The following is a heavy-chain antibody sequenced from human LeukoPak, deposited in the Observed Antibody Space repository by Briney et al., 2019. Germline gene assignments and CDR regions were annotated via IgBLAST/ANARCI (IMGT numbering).Heavy chain of an antibody. CDR2: IRSKAYGGTT. CDR3: TRDQVVPAAIWDFDYYGMDV. J-gene: IGHJ6*04. CDR1: GFTFGDYA. Sequence: GGSLRLSCTASGFTFGDYAMSWVRQAPRKGLEWVGFIRSKAYGGTTEYAASVKGRFTISRDDSKSIAYLQMNSLKTEDTAVYYCTRDQVVPAAIWDFDYYGMDVWGKGTTVTVSS. D-gene: IGHD2-2*02. V-gene: IGHV3-49*04.